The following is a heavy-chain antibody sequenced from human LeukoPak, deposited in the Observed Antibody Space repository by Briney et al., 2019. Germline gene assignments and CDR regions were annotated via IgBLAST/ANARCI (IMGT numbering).Heavy chain of an antibody. CDR1: GFTVSSNS. J-gene: IGHJ4*02. Sequence: GGSLRLSCTVSGFTVSSNSMSWVRQAPGKGLEWVSAISGSGGSTYYADSVKGRFTISRDNSKNTLYLQMNSLRAEDTAVYYCAKDRHSSGYYYIDYWGQGTLVTVSS. V-gene: IGHV3-23*01. CDR2: ISGSGGST. D-gene: IGHD3-22*01. CDR3: AKDRHSSGYYYIDY.